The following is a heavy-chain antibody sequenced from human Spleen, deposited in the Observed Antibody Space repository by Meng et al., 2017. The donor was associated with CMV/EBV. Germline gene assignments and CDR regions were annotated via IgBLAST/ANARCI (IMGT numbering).Heavy chain of an antibody. J-gene: IGHJ4*02. V-gene: IGHV4-39*07. Sequence: SETLSLTCTVSGGSISSYYWSWIRQPPGKGLEWIGTIYYSGSTYYNLSLKSGVTISVDTSKNQVSLKVNSVTAADTAVYYCAREERDGYLDYWGQGTLVTVSS. CDR3: AREERDGYLDY. D-gene: IGHD5-24*01. CDR1: GGSISSYY. CDR2: IYYSGST.